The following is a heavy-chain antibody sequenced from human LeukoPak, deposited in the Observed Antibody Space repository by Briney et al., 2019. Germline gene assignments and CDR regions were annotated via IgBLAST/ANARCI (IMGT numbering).Heavy chain of an antibody. CDR1: GYTFTSYY. V-gene: IGHV1-46*01. J-gene: IGHJ6*03. CDR2: INPSGGST. Sequence: ASVKVSCKASGYTFTSYYMHWVRQAPGQGLEWMGIINPSGGSTSYAQKFQGRVTMTRDTSTSTVYMELSSLRSEDTAVYYCAREDRGSYYYYYYMDVWGKGTTVTVSS. D-gene: IGHD1-26*01. CDR3: AREDRGSYYYYYYMDV.